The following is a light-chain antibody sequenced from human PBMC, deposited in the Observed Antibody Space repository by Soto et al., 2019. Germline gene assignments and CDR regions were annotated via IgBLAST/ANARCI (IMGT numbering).Light chain of an antibody. CDR1: SSDIGGYKY. V-gene: IGLV2-14*03. Sequence: QSALTQPASVSGSPGQSITISCTGSSSDIGGYKYVSWYQHHPGKAPQLIIFDVINRPSGVSNRFSGSKSGNTASLTIFGIQAEDEADYYCCSYTSSTMYVFGTGTKLTVL. CDR3: CSYTSSTMYV. J-gene: IGLJ1*01. CDR2: DVI.